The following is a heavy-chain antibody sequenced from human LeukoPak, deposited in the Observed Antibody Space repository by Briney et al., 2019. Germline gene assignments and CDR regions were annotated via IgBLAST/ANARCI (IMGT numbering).Heavy chain of an antibody. CDR3: ARLKPGWGDHVDY. CDR2: IYGGDSET. CDR1: GYTFTSYW. J-gene: IGHJ4*02. D-gene: IGHD2-21*02. Sequence: GESLRISCSGSGYTFTSYWIGWVRQMPGKGLEWMGVIYGGDSETRYNSPFQGQVSISADKATGTAFLQWTSLKASDTATYFCARLKPGWGDHVDYWGQGTLVTVSS. V-gene: IGHV5-51*01.